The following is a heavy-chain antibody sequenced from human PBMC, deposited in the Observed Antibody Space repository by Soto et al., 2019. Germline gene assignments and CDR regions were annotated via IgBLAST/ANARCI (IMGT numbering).Heavy chain of an antibody. V-gene: IGHV4-39*01. CDR3: ARDTSGWNYYFDY. J-gene: IGHJ4*02. CDR1: GGSISSSSHY. CDR2: IYYSGST. Sequence: SLTCTVSGGSISSSSHYWGWIRQPPGKGLEWIGSIYYSGSTYYNPSLKSRVTISVDTSKNQFSLKLSSVTAADTAVYYCARDTSGWNYYFDYWGQGSLVTVSS. D-gene: IGHD6-19*01.